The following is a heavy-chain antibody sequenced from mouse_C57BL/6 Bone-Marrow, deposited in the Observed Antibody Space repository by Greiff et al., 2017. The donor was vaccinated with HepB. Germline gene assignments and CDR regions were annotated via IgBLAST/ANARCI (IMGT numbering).Heavy chain of an antibody. J-gene: IGHJ4*01. CDR3: ARRHYDYHDPFYALDY. CDR1: GFTFSSYG. Sequence: EVLLVESGGDLVKPGGSLKLSCAASGFTFSSYGMSWVRQTPDKRLEWVATISSGGSYTYYPDSVKGRFTISRDNAKNTLYLQMSSLKSEDTAMYYCARRHYDYHDPFYALDYWGQGTSVPVSS. D-gene: IGHD2-4*01. CDR2: ISSGGSYT. V-gene: IGHV5-6*01.